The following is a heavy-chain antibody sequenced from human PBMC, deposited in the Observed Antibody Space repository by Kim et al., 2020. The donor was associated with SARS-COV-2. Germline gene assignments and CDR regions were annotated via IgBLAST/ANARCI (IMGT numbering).Heavy chain of an antibody. J-gene: IGHJ4*02. Sequence: TTYNPAPKSRVTLSVDTSKNQFSPKLSSVTAADTAVYYCARQRSSSWSDYWGQGTLVTVSS. D-gene: IGHD6-13*01. CDR3: ARQRSSSWSDY. CDR2: T. V-gene: IGHV4-59*08.